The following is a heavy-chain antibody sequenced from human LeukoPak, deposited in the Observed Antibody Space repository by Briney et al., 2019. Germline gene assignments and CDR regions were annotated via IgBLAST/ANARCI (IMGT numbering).Heavy chain of an antibody. J-gene: IGHJ4*02. D-gene: IGHD3-10*01. CDR1: GFTFSRYG. CDR2: ISYDGSNK. Sequence: GGSLRLSCAASGFTFSRYGMHWVRQAPGKGLEWVAVISYDGSNKYYADSVKGRFTISRDNSKNTLYLQMNSLRAEDTAVYYSAKHGYYGSGSYFDYWGQGTLVTVSS. V-gene: IGHV3-30*18. CDR3: AKHGYYGSGSYFDY.